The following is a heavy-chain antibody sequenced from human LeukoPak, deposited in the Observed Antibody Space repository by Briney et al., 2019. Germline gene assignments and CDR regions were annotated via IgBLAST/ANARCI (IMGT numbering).Heavy chain of an antibody. D-gene: IGHD2-15*01. Sequence: GASVKVSCKASGYTFTSYVINWVRQATGQGVEWVGWMDPNSGNTGYAQKFQGTVTMTSDTSISTAYMELSSLRSEDTAVYYCARYAVVAAMNWFDPGGQGTLLIVSS. CDR3: ARYAVVAAMNWFDP. V-gene: IGHV1-8*01. J-gene: IGHJ5*02. CDR1: GYTFTSYV. CDR2: MDPNSGNT.